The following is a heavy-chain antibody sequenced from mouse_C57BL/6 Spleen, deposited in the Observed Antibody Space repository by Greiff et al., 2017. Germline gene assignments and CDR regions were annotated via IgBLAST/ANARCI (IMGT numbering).Heavy chain of an antibody. CDR2: INPNYGTT. CDR1: GYSFTDYN. Sequence: VQLKESGPELVKPGASVKISCKASGYSFTDYNMNWVKQSNGKSLEWIGVINPNYGTTSYNQKFKGKATLTVDQSSSTAYMRLNSLTSEDSAVYYCAREVIYYAYDGWSCFDYWGQGATLTVSS. D-gene: IGHD2-2*01. J-gene: IGHJ2*01. V-gene: IGHV1-39*01. CDR3: AREVIYYAYDGWSCFDY.